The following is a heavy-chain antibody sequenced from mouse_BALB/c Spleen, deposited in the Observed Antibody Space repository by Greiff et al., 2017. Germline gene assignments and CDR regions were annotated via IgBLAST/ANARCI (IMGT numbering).Heavy chain of an antibody. J-gene: IGHJ3*01. CDR3: ASIPWFAY. CDR2: IYPGDGDT. V-gene: IGHV1-80*01. Sequence: QVQLKESGAELVRPGSSVKISCKASGYAFSSYWMNWVKQRPGQGLEWIGQIYPGDGDTNYNGKFKGKATLTADKSSSTAYMQLSSLTSEDSAVYFCASIPWFAYWGQGTLVTVSA. CDR1: GYAFSSYW.